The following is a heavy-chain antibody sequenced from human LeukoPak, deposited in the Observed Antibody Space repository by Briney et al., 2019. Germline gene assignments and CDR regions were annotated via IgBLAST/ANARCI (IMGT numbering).Heavy chain of an antibody. Sequence: GGSLRLSCAASGFTFSSYSMNWVRQAPGKGLEWVSSISSSGSYIYYADSVKGRFTISRDNAKNSLYLQMNSLRAEDTAVYYCARDDPTAMGCFDYWGQRTLVTVSS. CDR3: ARDDPTAMGCFDY. J-gene: IGHJ4*02. D-gene: IGHD5-18*01. CDR1: GFTFSSYS. V-gene: IGHV3-21*01. CDR2: ISSSGSYI.